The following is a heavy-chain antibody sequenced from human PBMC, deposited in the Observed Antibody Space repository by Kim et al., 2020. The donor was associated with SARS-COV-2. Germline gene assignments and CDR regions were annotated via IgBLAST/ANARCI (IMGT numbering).Heavy chain of an antibody. V-gene: IGHV3-48*02. J-gene: IGHJ6*02. Sequence: GGSLRLSCAASGFTFSSYSMNWVRQAPGKGLEWVSYISSSSSTIYYADSVKGRFTISRDNAKNSLYLQMNSLRDEDTAVYYCATISSTSSLYYYYYGMDVWGQGTTVTVSS. D-gene: IGHD2-2*01. CDR1: GFTFSSYS. CDR2: ISSSSSTI. CDR3: ATISSTSSLYYYYYGMDV.